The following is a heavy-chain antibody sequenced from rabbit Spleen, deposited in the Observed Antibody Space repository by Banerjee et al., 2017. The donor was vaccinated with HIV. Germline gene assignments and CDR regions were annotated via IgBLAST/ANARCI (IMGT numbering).Heavy chain of an antibody. CDR3: ARDLTGVIGWNFGW. D-gene: IGHD4-1*01. CDR1: GFDFSRGYD. CDR2: IYTGNVKT. V-gene: IGHV1S40*01. Sequence: QQLVESGGGLVKPGASLTLTCKASGFDFSRGYDMCWVRQAPGKGLEWIGCIYTGNVKTYYASWAKGRFTFSKTSSTTVTLQMTSLTAADTATYFCARDLTGVIGWNFGWWGQGTLVTVS. J-gene: IGHJ3*01.